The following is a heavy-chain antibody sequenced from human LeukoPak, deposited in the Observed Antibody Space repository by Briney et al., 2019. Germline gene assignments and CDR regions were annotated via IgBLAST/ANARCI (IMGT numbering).Heavy chain of an antibody. V-gene: IGHV3-23*01. Sequence: PGGSLRLSCAASGFTFSSYAMSWVRQAPGKGLEWVSAISGSGGSTYYADSVKGRFTISRDNSKNTLYLQMNSLRAEDTAVYYCAKVDPYYYDSSGYYADYFDYWGQGTLVTVSS. J-gene: IGHJ4*02. CDR1: GFTFSSYA. CDR3: AKVDPYYYDSSGYYADYFDY. CDR2: ISGSGGST. D-gene: IGHD3-22*01.